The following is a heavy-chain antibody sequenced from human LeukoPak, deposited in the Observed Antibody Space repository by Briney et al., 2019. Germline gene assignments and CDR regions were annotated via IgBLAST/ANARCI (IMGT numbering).Heavy chain of an antibody. CDR1: GGSISSYY. Sequence: SETLSLTCTVSGGSISSYYWSWIRQPPGKGLERIGYIYYSGSTNYNPSLKSRVTISADTSKNQFSLKLSSVTAADTAVYYCARQSDYDPYYYGMDVWGQGTTVTVSS. D-gene: IGHD3-3*01. V-gene: IGHV4-59*01. J-gene: IGHJ6*02. CDR2: IYYSGST. CDR3: ARQSDYDPYYYGMDV.